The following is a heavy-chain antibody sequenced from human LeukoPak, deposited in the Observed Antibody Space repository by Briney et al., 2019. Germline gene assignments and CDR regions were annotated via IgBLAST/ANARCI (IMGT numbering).Heavy chain of an antibody. Sequence: PSETLSLTCTVSGGSISSYYWSWIRQPPGKGLEWIGYIYYSGSTNCNPSLKSRVTISVDTSKNQFSLKLSSVTAADTAVYYCARDLREAAAGPVRYYYYGMDVWGQGTTVTVSS. CDR1: GGSISSYY. V-gene: IGHV4-59*01. CDR2: IYYSGST. J-gene: IGHJ6*02. CDR3: ARDLREAAAGPVRYYYYGMDV. D-gene: IGHD6-13*01.